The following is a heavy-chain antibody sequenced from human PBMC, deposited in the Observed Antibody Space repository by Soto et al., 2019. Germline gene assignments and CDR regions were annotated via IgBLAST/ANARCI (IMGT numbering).Heavy chain of an antibody. CDR3: TRVVVVAATPIDYIDY. Sequence: GGSLRLSCTASGFTFGDYAMSWFRQAPGKGLEWVGFIRSKAYGGTTEYAASVKGRFTISRDDSKSIAYLQMNSLKTEDTAVYYCTRVVVVAATPIDYIDYWGQGTLVTVSS. CDR2: IRSKAYGGTT. CDR1: GFTFGDYA. D-gene: IGHD2-15*01. J-gene: IGHJ4*02. V-gene: IGHV3-49*03.